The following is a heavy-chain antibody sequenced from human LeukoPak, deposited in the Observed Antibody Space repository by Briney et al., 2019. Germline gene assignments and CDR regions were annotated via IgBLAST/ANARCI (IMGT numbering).Heavy chain of an antibody. CDR1: GYTLTELS. V-gene: IGHV1-24*01. CDR2: FDPEDGET. CDR3: ATPFRGPVTTRFDY. D-gene: IGHD4-17*01. Sequence: GASVKVSCKVSGYTLTELSMHWVRQAPGKGLEWMGGFDPEDGETIYAQKFQGRVTMTEDTSTDTAYMELSSLRSEDTAVYYCATPFRGPVTTRFDYWGQGTLVTVSS. J-gene: IGHJ4*02.